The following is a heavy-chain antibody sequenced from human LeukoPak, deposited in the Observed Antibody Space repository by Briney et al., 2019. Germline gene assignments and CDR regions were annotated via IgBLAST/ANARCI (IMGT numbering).Heavy chain of an antibody. D-gene: IGHD1-26*01. CDR2: INPSGGST. J-gene: IGHJ4*02. V-gene: IGHV1-46*01. CDR3: ARRSYLYYFDY. CDR1: GYTFTSYY. Sequence: ALVKVSCKASGYTFTSYYMHWVRQAPGQGLEWMGIINPSGGSTSYAQKFQGRVTMTRDMSTSTVYMELSSLRSEDTAVYYCARRSYLYYFDYWGQGTLVTVSS.